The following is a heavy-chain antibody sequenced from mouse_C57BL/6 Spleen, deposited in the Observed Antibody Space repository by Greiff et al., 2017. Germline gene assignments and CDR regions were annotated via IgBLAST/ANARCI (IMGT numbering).Heavy chain of an antibody. Sequence: VHLVESGAELVKPGASVKMSCKASGYTFTTYPIEWMKQNHGKSLEWIGNFHPYNDDTKYNEKFKVKATLTVEKSSSTVYLELSRLTSDDSAVYYCARRVDGYYYFDYWGQGTTLTVSS. CDR3: ARRVDGYYYFDY. CDR2: FHPYNDDT. D-gene: IGHD2-3*01. V-gene: IGHV1-47*01. J-gene: IGHJ2*01. CDR1: GYTFTTYP.